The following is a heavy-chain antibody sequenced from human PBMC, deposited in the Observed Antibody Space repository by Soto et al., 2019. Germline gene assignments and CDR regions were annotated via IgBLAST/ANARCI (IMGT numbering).Heavy chain of an antibody. V-gene: IGHV1-3*01. CDR3: AGGSYYDFWSGSTDPARNYYYYGMDV. D-gene: IGHD3-3*01. Sequence: GASVKVSCKASGYTFTSYAMHWVRQAPGQRLEWMGWINAGNGNTKYSQKFQGRVTITRDTSASTAYMELSSLRSEGTAVYYCAGGSYYDFWSGSTDPARNYYYYGMDVWGQGTTVTVS. CDR2: INAGNGNT. J-gene: IGHJ6*02. CDR1: GYTFTSYA.